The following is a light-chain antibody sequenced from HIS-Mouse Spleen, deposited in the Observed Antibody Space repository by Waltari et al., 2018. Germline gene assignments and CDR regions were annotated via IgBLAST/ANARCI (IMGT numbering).Light chain of an antibody. CDR1: SRDVGSYNL. Sequence: QSALTQPASVSGSPGQSITIPCPGTSRDVGSYNLVSWYQQHPGKAPKLMIYEGSKRPSGVSNRFSGSKSGNTASLTISGLQAEDEADYYCSSYTSSSTLVVFGGGTKLTVL. CDR3: SSYTSSSTLVV. V-gene: IGLV2-14*02. J-gene: IGLJ2*01. CDR2: EGS.